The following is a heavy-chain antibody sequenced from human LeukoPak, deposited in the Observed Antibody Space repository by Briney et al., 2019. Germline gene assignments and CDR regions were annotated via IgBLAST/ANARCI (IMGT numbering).Heavy chain of an antibody. CDR1: GGSFSGYY. V-gene: IGHV4-34*01. CDR3: ARAGYYDSSGPGAFDI. Sequence: SETLSLTCAVYGGSFSGYYWSWIRQPPGKGLEWIGEINHSGSTNYNPSLKSRVTISVDTSKNQFSLKLSSVTAADTAVYYCARAGYYDSSGPGAFDIWGQGTMVTVSS. D-gene: IGHD3-22*01. J-gene: IGHJ3*02. CDR2: INHSGST.